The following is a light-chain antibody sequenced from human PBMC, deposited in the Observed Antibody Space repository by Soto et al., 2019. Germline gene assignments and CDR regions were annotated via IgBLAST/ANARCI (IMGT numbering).Light chain of an antibody. CDR3: QTWDTGTVV. CDR2: LNSDGSH. J-gene: IGLJ2*01. V-gene: IGLV4-69*01. CDR1: SGHSSYA. Sequence: QSVLTQSPSTSASLGASVKLTCTLSSGHSSYAIAWHQQQPEKGPRYLMKLNSDGSHSKGDGIPDRFSGSSSGTERYLTISSLQSEDEADYYCQTWDTGTVVFGGGTQLTV.